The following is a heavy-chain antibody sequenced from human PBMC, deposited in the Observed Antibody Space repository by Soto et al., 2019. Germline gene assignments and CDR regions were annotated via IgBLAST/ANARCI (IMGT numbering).Heavy chain of an antibody. Sequence: SETLSLTCAVSGGSISSGGYSWNWIRQPPGKGLEWIGYIYHSGSIYYNPSLKSRVTISVDRSKNQFSLKLNSVTAADTAVYYCAGVINIGGNPPHYYFDYWGQGTLVTVSS. D-gene: IGHD2-15*01. CDR1: GGSISSGGYS. J-gene: IGHJ4*02. V-gene: IGHV4-30-2*01. CDR2: IYHSGSI. CDR3: AGVINIGGNPPHYYFDY.